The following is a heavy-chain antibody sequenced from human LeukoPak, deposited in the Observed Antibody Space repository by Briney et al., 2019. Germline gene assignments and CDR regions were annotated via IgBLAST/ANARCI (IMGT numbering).Heavy chain of an antibody. Sequence: SETLSLTCTVSGVSISSSNSYWAWIRQPPGKGLESIGSICYSRSTYYSPSLKSRVTISVDTSKNQFSLKLTSVTAADTAVYYCARRKGFGEGYFDSWGQGTLVTVSS. V-gene: IGHV4-39*01. CDR2: ICYSRST. D-gene: IGHD3-10*01. J-gene: IGHJ4*02. CDR3: ARRKGFGEGYFDS. CDR1: GVSISSSNSY.